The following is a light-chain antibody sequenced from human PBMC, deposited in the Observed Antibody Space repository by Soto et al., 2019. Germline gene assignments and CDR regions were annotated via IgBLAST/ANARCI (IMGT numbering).Light chain of an antibody. J-gene: IGKJ5*01. Sequence: EIVLTQSPGTLSLSPGEGATLSCRASQSIRYNYLAWYQQRPGQAPRLLIYDASSRATGVPDRFSGSGSGTDFTLTISRLEPGDFAVYYCQQYGSSPITFGQGTRLEIK. CDR3: QQYGSSPIT. CDR2: DAS. CDR1: QSIRYNY. V-gene: IGKV3-20*01.